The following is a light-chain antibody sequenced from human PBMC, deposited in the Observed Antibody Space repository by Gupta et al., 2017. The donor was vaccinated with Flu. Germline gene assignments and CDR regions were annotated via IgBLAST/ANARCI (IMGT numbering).Light chain of an antibody. CDR2: QDS. Sequence: SYELTQPPSVSVSPGQTASITCSGDKLGDKYACWYQQKPGQSPVLVIYQDSKRPSGIPERFSGSNSGNKATLTISGTQAVDEDDDYCQAWNSSHVVFGGGTKLTVL. J-gene: IGLJ2*01. V-gene: IGLV3-1*01. CDR1: KLGDKY. CDR3: QAWNSSHVV.